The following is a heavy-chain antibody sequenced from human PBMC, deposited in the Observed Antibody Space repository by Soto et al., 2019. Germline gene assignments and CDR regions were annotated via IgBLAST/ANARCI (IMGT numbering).Heavy chain of an antibody. J-gene: IGHJ4*02. CDR2: ISYDGSNK. D-gene: IGHD6-6*01. CDR1: GFTFSSYG. V-gene: IGHV3-30*18. Sequence: QVQLVESGGGVVQPGRSLRLSCAASGFTFSSYGMHWVRQAPGKGLAWVAVISYDGSNKYYADSVKGRFTISRDNSKNTLYLQMNSLRAEDTAVYYCAKEVVLDYWGQGTLVTVSS. CDR3: AKEVVLDY.